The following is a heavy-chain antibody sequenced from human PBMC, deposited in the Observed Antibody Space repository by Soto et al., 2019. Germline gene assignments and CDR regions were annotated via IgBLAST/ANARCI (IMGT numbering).Heavy chain of an antibody. CDR3: ARGRYGDY. J-gene: IGHJ4*02. Sequence: QVPLVQSGAEVKKPGASVKVSCKGSGYAFTTYGITWVRQAPGQGLEWMGWISAHNGNTNYAQKLPGRVTVTRDTSTSAAYMELRSLSSDDTAVYYCARGRYGDYWGQGALVTVSS. CDR1: GYAFTTYG. CDR2: ISAHNGNT. D-gene: IGHD1-1*01. V-gene: IGHV1-18*01.